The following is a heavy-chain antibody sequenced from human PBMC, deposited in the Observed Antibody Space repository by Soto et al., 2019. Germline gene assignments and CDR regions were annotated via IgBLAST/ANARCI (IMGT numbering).Heavy chain of an antibody. D-gene: IGHD3-16*02. CDR3: TRDGTITCGRVLVPNWFDP. CDR1: GFTFINAW. CDR2: IKSKTAGGKT. V-gene: IGHV3-15*01. Sequence: PRGSLRPSCAASGFTFINAWMSWVRQAPGKGLEWVGRIKSKTAGGKTDYAAPVKGRFTISRADSKNTLYLQMNSLKTEDTAVYYCTRDGTITCGRVLVPNWFDPWGQGTLVTVSS. J-gene: IGHJ5*02.